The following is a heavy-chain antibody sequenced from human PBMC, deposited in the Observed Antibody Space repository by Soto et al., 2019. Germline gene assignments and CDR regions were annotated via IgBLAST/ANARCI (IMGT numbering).Heavy chain of an antibody. J-gene: IGHJ4*02. CDR2: IYHSGST. CDR3: ARSLLAFGY. CDR1: GGSISSYY. V-gene: IGHV4-59*08. Sequence: QVQLQESGPGLVKSSETLSLTCTVSGGSISSYYWSWIRQPPGKGLEWIGYIYHSGSTNYNPSLKSRVTIAVDTSKNQFSLKLSSVTAADTAVYFCARSLLAFGYWGQGTLVTVSS.